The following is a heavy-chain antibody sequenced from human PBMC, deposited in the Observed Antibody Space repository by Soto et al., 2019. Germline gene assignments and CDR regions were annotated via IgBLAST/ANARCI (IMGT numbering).Heavy chain of an antibody. CDR3: AAGQGVGATPSLYYYGREV. D-gene: IGHD1-26*01. V-gene: IGHV1-58*01. CDR2: IVVVSVNR. J-gene: IGHJ6*04. CDR1: GFTFTSSA. Sequence: ASVKVSCKASGFTFTSSAVQWVRQAHGQRLEWIGWIVVVSVNRNYAQKFQERVTITRYMSTSTAYMELSSLRSEDTAVYYCAAGQGVGATPSLYYYGREVWGNGKTVIDSA.